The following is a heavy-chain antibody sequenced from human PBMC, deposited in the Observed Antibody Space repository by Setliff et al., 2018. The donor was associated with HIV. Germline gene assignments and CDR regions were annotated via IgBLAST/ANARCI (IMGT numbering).Heavy chain of an antibody. D-gene: IGHD3-9*01. CDR3: ARAFYGISAGYYYFDV. Sequence: SETLSLTCTVSGGSISSTSHYWTWIRQPAEKGLEWLGRIFTSGSASYNPSLESRVTFPVDTSKNQFALKLTSVTAADTAVYYCARAFYGISAGYYYFDVWGQGALVTVSS. CDR2: IFTSGSA. V-gene: IGHV4-61*02. CDR1: GGSISSTSHY. J-gene: IGHJ4*02.